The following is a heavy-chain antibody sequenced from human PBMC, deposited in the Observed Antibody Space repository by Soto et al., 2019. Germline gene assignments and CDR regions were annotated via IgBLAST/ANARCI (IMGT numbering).Heavy chain of an antibody. J-gene: IGHJ4*02. CDR3: AREHVHPLWLGDHQTGFDY. CDR2: ISAYNGNT. CDR1: GYTFTSYG. V-gene: IGHV1-18*04. D-gene: IGHD3-10*01. Sequence: ASVKVSCKASGYTFTSYGISWLRQAPGQGLEWMGWISAYNGNTNYAQKLQGRVTMTTETSTSTAYMELRSLRSDDTAVYYCAREHVHPLWLGDHQTGFDYWGQGTLVTVSS.